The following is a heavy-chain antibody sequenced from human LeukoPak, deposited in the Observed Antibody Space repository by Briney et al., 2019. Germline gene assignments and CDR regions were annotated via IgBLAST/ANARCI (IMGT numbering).Heavy chain of an antibody. V-gene: IGHV4-61*02. CDR2: IYTGGNT. D-gene: IGHD2-15*01. J-gene: IGHJ4*02. CDR1: GGSISSGPYC. CDR3: AREVAIALMQPQTLFDS. Sequence: PSQTLSLTCTVSGGSISSGPYCWSWVRPPAGKGRDWIGRIYTGGNTNYNPSLSSRATISVDTSKNQFSLNLSSVTAAETAVYPCAREVAIALMQPQTLFDSCGQGTLATVSS.